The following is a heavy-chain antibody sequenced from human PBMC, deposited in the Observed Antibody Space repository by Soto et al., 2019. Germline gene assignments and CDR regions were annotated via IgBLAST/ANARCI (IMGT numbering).Heavy chain of an antibody. V-gene: IGHV4-31*02. CDR3: ARGFGSSSWDY. CDR2: IYHSGST. CDR1: GGSISSGDNF. Sequence: SETLSLTCSVSGGSISSGDNFWSWIRQYPGKGLEWIGLIYHSGSTYYNPSLKSRVTISVDTSKKQFSLNLSSVTAADTAVYYCARGFGSSSWDYWGQGTPVTVSS. D-gene: IGHD6-13*01. J-gene: IGHJ4*02.